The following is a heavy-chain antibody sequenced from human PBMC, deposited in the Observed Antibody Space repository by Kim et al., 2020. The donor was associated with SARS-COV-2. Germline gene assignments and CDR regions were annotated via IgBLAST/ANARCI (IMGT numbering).Heavy chain of an antibody. CDR1: GFSVNYRF. V-gene: IGHV3-66*01. CDR3: CQSHVPNNCDD. D-gene: IGHD2-21*01. Sequence: GGSLRLSCAATGFSVNYRFLSWIRQAPGKGLDWVSILYTDGATFYADSLRGRFTISLNSSKNMLYLQMNSLRAEDTALYYCCQSHVPNNCDDWGQGTLVTVSS. J-gene: IGHJ1*01. CDR2: LYTDGAT.